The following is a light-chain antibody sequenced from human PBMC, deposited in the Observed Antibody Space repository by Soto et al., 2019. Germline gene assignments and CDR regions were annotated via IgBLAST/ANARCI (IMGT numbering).Light chain of an antibody. CDR1: QSVGYH. CDR3: QQRSNWPPVT. J-gene: IGKJ4*01. CDR2: DAS. Sequence: EIVLTHSPATLSLSPGERATLSCSASQSVGYHLAWYQQKPGQAPRLLIYDASNRATGIPARFSGSGSGTDFTLAISSLEPEDFAVYYCQQRSNWPPVTFGGGTKVDIK. V-gene: IGKV3-11*01.